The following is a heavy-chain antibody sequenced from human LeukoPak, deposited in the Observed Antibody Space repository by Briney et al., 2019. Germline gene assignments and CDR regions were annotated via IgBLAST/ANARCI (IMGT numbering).Heavy chain of an antibody. CDR3: ARQYCGGDCYLPYYGMDV. V-gene: IGHV1-46*01. CDR1: GYTFTSYY. J-gene: IGHJ6*02. Sequence: ASVKVSCKASGYTFTSYYMHWVRQAPGQGLEWMGIINPSGGSTSYAQKFQGRVTMTRDTSTSTVYMELSSLRSEDTAVYYCARQYCGGDCYLPYYGMDVWGQGTTVTVSS. CDR2: INPSGGST. D-gene: IGHD2-21*02.